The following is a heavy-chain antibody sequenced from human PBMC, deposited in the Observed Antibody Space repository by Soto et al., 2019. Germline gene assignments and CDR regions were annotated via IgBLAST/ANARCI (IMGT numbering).Heavy chain of an antibody. CDR2: IYHSGHT. V-gene: IGHV4-30-2*01. CDR1: GGSISSGGYS. D-gene: IGHD4-17*01. Sequence: QLQLQESGSGLVKPSQTLSLTYAVSGGSISSGGYSWSWIRQPPGKVLEWIGYIYHSGHTYYNPSLRRRGRTPVDSFTNHFSLHLRPVTAEATALYHCDRVRCSALALARPPGSFDYWGPGTLVTFSS. CDR3: DRVRCSALALARPPGSFDY. J-gene: IGHJ4*02.